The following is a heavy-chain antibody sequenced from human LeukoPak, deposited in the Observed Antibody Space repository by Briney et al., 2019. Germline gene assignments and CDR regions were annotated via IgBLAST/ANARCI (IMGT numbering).Heavy chain of an antibody. CDR3: ARGYYYDSSGPGAFDI. Sequence: PSRTLSLTCAVSGGSISSGGYSWSWIRQPPGRGLEWIGYIYHSGSTYYNPSLKSRVTISVDRSKNQFSLKLSSVTAADTAVYYCARGYYYDSSGPGAFDIWGQGTMVTVSS. CDR2: IYHSGST. J-gene: IGHJ3*02. CDR1: GGSISSGGYS. V-gene: IGHV4-30-2*01. D-gene: IGHD3-22*01.